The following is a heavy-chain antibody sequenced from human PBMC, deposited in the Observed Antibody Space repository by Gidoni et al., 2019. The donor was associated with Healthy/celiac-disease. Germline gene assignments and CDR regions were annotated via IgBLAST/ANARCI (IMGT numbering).Heavy chain of an antibody. V-gene: IGHV3-66*01. Sequence: EVQLVESGGGLVQPGGSLRLSYAASGFTVSSNYMSWVRQAPGKGLEWVSVIYSGGSTYYADSVKGRFTISRDNSKNTLYLQMNSLRAEDTAVYYCARASGGNSGVDYYYYGMDVWGQGTTVTVSS. D-gene: IGHD2-21*02. J-gene: IGHJ6*02. CDR2: IYSGGST. CDR3: ARASGGNSGVDYYYYGMDV. CDR1: GFTVSSNY.